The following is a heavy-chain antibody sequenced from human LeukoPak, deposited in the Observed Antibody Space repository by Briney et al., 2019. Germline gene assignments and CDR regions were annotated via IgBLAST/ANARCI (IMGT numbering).Heavy chain of an antibody. CDR2: ISYGGST. CDR3: ARGGSRSYTSSTLDY. J-gene: IGHJ4*02. CDR1: GGSITVYY. D-gene: IGHD6-6*01. V-gene: IGHV4-59*12. Sequence: SETLSLTCSVSGGSITVYYWNWIRQSPGKGLEWIGSISYGGSTNYNPSLKSRVTISIDTSKNRFSLKVSSVIAADTAMYYCARGGSRSYTSSTLDYWGQGTLVTVSS.